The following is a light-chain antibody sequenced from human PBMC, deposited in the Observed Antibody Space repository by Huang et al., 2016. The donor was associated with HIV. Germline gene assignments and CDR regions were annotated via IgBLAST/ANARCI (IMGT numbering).Light chain of an antibody. Sequence: DIQVTQSPSSLSASVGDRVTITCQASQDITDYLNWYHQTPGKAPKLLISDTSNFASGVPSRFSGTRSGTDFTLTITSLQPEDISTYYCQQYDTLPYTFGQGTKLEI. CDR2: DTS. CDR3: QQYDTLPYT. J-gene: IGKJ2*01. CDR1: QDITDY. V-gene: IGKV1-33*01.